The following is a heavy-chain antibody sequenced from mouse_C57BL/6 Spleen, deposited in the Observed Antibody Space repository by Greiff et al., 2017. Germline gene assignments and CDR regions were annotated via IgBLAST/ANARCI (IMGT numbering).Heavy chain of an antibody. Sequence: VQLQQSGAELVRPGASVTLSCKASGYTFTDYEMHWVKQTPVHGLEWIGAIDPETGGTAYNQKFKGKAILTADKSSSTAYMELRSLTSEDSAVYYCTRSGSLSPNYFDYWGQGTTLTVSS. CDR2: IDPETGGT. D-gene: IGHD1-2*01. CDR3: TRSGSLSPNYFDY. V-gene: IGHV1-15*01. CDR1: GYTFTDYE. J-gene: IGHJ2*01.